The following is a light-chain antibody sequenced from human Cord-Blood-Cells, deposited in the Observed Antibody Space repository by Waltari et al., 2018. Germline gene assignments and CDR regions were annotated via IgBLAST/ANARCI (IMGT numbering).Light chain of an antibody. J-gene: IGKJ2*03. Sequence: EIVMTQSPATLSVSPGERATLSCRASQSVSSNLAWYQQKPGQAPRLLIYGASTRATGIPARFSSSGSGTEFTLTISSLQSEDFAVYYCQQYNNWPYSFGQGTKLEIK. CDR3: QQYNNWPYS. CDR1: QSVSSN. CDR2: GAS. V-gene: IGKV3-15*01.